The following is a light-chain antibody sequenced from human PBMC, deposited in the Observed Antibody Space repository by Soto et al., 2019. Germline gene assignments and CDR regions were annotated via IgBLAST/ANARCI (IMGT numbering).Light chain of an antibody. Sequence: IVLTQSPGTLSLSPGERATLSCRASQSVGTYLAWYQQKPGQAPRLLIYGASTRATGIPARFSGSGSGTEFTLTISSLQSEDFAVYYCQQYNNWPLTFGQGTRLEIK. CDR1: QSVGTY. CDR3: QQYNNWPLT. J-gene: IGKJ5*01. CDR2: GAS. V-gene: IGKV3-15*01.